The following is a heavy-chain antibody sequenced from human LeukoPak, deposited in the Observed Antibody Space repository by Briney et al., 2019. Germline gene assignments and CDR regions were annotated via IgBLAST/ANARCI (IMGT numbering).Heavy chain of an antibody. D-gene: IGHD4-11*01. CDR2: ITHSGNT. V-gene: IGHV4-34*01. CDR3: ARETSTVASYYFQY. CDR1: GASFSVDY. J-gene: IGHJ4*02. Sequence: PSETLSLTCAVYGASFSVDYWSWIRQPPGKGLEWIGEITHSGNTNYNPSLKSRVTISVDTSKNQFSLRLTSVTAADTAVYYCARETSTVASYYFQYWGQGSLVTVSS.